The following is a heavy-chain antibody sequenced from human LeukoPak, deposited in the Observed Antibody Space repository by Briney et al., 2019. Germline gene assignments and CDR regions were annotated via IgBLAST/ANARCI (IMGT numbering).Heavy chain of an antibody. CDR2: IFGGVDT. V-gene: IGHV3-66*01. CDR3: ATSSRSWGPDGFDI. CDR1: VFSVTNNS. J-gene: IGHJ3*02. D-gene: IGHD7-27*01. Sequence: PGGSLRLSCEASVFSVTNNSMSWVRQAPRKGLEWVSHIFGGVDTYYADSVRGRFTISRDSSKNTLYLQMNSLRAEDTAVYYCATSSRSWGPDGFDIWGQGIMVTVSS.